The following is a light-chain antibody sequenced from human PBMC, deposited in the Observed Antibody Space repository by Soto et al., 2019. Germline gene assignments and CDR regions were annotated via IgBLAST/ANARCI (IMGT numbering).Light chain of an antibody. CDR2: DAS. J-gene: IGKJ1*01. CDR1: QSVSSSS. Sequence: EIVLTQSPGTLSLSPGGRATLSCRASQSVSSSSSAWYQQKRGQAPRLLIHDASSRATGIPDRFSGSGSGTDFTLTISRLEPEDFAVYYCQQYGGSPRTFGQGTKVDIK. CDR3: QQYGGSPRT. V-gene: IGKV3-20*01.